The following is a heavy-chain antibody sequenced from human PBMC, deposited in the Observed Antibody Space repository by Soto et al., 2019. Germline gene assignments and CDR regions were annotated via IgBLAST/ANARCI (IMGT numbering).Heavy chain of an antibody. J-gene: IGHJ4*02. CDR2: IYYSGST. CDR1: GGSISSGGYY. CDR3: ASHYGSGSYRDY. V-gene: IGHV4-31*03. Sequence: LSLTCTVSGGSISSGGYYWSWIRQHPGKGLEWIGYIYYSGSTYYNPSLKSRVTISVDTSKNQFSLKLSSVTAADTAVYYCASHYGSGSYRDYWGQGTLVTVSS. D-gene: IGHD3-10*01.